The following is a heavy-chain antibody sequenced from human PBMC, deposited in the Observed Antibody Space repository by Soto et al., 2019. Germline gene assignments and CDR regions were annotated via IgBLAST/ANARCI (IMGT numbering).Heavy chain of an antibody. CDR1: GASISSGVFY. CDR2: IYYRGMT. CDR3: ARAQARNVYGQSFDI. D-gene: IGHD3-16*01. J-gene: IGHJ3*02. V-gene: IGHV4-30-4*01. Sequence: QVQLLESGPGLVKPSQTLSLTCTVSGASISSGVFYWSWIRQTPGKGLEWIGNIYYRGMTNYNPSLQSRPTISQDASTNLFSLNLTSVTAADTAVYFCARAQARNVYGQSFDIWGQGSLVTVSS.